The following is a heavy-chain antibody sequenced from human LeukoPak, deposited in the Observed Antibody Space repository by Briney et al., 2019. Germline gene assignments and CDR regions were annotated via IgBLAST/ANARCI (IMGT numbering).Heavy chain of an antibody. D-gene: IGHD3-16*02. CDR3: ARVRELSFDY. J-gene: IGHJ4*02. Sequence: GGSLSLSCAASGFTFSNYWMSWVRQAPGKGLEWVANIKEDGSEKYYVDSVKGRFTISRDNAKNSLYLQMNSLRAEDTAVYYCARVRELSFDYWGQGTLVTVSS. CDR2: IKEDGSEK. V-gene: IGHV3-7*01. CDR1: GFTFSNYW.